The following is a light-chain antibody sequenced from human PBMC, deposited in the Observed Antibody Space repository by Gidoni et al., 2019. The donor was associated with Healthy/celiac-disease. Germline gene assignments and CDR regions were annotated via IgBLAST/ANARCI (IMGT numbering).Light chain of an antibody. V-gene: IGKV3-20*01. CDR1: QTFSSSY. CDR2: GAS. CDR3: QQSGSSPTWT. J-gene: IGKJ1*01. Sequence: VLTRAAGALSLSPGERATVSCRASQTFSSSYLAWYQQQPGQAPRLLIYGASSRAPGIPDRFRGSGVGTDFTLTISRLSPEDCAGYYCQQSGSSPTWTFGQGTKVEIK.